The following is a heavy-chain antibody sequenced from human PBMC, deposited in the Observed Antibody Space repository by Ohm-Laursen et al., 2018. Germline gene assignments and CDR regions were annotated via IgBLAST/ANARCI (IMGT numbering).Heavy chain of an antibody. J-gene: IGHJ3*02. Sequence: SLRLSCAASGFTFDEYTMHCVRQAPGKGLEWVAFIWFDERDRNYIDSVRGRFTISRDNFNNMLYLQMNSLRAEDTAVYYCARFTGSECCGSLDIWGQGTRVTVSS. D-gene: IGHD5-18*01. CDR3: ARFTGSECCGSLDI. CDR1: GFTFDEYT. V-gene: IGHV3-33*01. CDR2: IWFDERDR.